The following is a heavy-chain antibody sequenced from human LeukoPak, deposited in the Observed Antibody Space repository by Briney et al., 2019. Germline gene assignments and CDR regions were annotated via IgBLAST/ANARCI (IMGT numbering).Heavy chain of an antibody. J-gene: IGHJ4*02. Sequence: SETLSLTCTVSGGSISSYYWSWIRQPPGKGLEWIGYIYYSGSTNYNPSLKSRVTISVDTSKNQFSLKLSSVTAADTAVYYCARLMVRGVVRPYWGQGTLVTVSS. CDR3: ARLMVRGVVRPY. D-gene: IGHD3-10*01. CDR1: GGSISSYY. CDR2: IYYSGST. V-gene: IGHV4-59*12.